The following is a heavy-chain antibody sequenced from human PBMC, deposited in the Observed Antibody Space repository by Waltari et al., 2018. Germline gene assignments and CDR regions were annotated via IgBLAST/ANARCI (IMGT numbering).Heavy chain of an antibody. Sequence: QVQLQESGPGLVKPSQTLSLTCTVSGGSISSGGYYWSWIRQHPGKGREWIGYIYYSGRTYSNPSLKSRVTISVDTSKNQFSLKLSSVTAAETAVYYCARCRIGGGLAAAGYPDYWGQGTLVTVAS. CDR1: GGSISSGGYY. J-gene: IGHJ4*02. CDR3: ARCRIGGGLAAAGYPDY. CDR2: IYYSGRT. D-gene: IGHD6-13*01. V-gene: IGHV4-31*03.